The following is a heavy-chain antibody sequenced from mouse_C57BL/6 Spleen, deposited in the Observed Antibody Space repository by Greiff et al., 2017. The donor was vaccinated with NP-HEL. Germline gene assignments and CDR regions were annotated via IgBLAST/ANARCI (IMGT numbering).Heavy chain of an antibody. J-gene: IGHJ1*03. D-gene: IGHD1-2*01. V-gene: IGHV1-20*01. Sequence: VQLQQSGPELVKPGDSVKISCKASGYSFTGYFMNWVMQSHGKSLEWIGRINPYNGDTFYNQKFKGKATLTVDKSSSTAHMELRSLTSEDSAVYYCARSELRRPYWYFDVWGTGTTVTVSS. CDR1: GYSFTGYF. CDR3: ARSELRRPYWYFDV. CDR2: INPYNGDT.